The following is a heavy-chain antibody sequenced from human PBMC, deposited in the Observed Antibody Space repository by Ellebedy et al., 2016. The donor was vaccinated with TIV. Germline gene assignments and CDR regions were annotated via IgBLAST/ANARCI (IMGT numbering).Heavy chain of an antibody. V-gene: IGHV4-39*07. D-gene: IGHD3-10*01. Sequence: SETLSLXXTVSGASISSNNYYWSWIRQPPGKGLEWIGEINHSGSTNYNPSLKSRVTISVDTSKNQFSLKLSSVTAADTAVYYCARGGSNGWFNPWGQGTLVTVSS. CDR2: INHSGST. CDR1: GASISSNNYY. CDR3: ARGGSNGWFNP. J-gene: IGHJ5*02.